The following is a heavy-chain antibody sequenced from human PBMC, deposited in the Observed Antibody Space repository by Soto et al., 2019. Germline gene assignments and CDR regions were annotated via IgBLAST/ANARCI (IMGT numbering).Heavy chain of an antibody. CDR1: GFTFSSFG. V-gene: IGHV3-30*18. CDR2: ISYDGSDT. CDR3: VKDIHFLGIWYFDL. J-gene: IGHJ2*01. Sequence: EQLAESGGGVVQSGRSLRLSCEASGFTFSSFGMHWVRQAPGKGLEWVAVISYDGSDTYFADSVKGRFTISRDNSKNTVYLQMNSLRVEDTAVYYCVKDIHFLGIWYFDLWGRGSPVSVSS. D-gene: IGHD3-16*01.